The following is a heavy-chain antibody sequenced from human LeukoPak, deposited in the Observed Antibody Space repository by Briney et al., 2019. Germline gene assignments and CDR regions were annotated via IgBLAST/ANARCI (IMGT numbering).Heavy chain of an antibody. CDR2: ISSIGSTI. CDR3: ARDVLEYYYGSGSYYGYYYGMDV. CDR1: GFTFSSYE. J-gene: IGHJ6*04. D-gene: IGHD3-10*01. V-gene: IGHV3-48*03. Sequence: PGGSLRLSWAASGFTFSSYEMNWVRQAPGKGLEWVSYISSIGSTIYYADSVKGRFTISRDNAKNSLYLQMTSLRAEDTAVYYCARDVLEYYYGSGSYYGYYYGMDVWGKGTTVTVSS.